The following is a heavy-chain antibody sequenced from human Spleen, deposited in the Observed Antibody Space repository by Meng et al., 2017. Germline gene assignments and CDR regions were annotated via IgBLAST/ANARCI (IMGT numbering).Heavy chain of an antibody. D-gene: IGHD4-11*01. CDR3: ARGPTTMAHDFDY. V-gene: IGHV4-34*01. J-gene: IGHJ4*02. CDR1: GGSFSDYY. Sequence: QVQPRRWGAGLCQPSRTLSLPCVVSGGSFSDYYWSWILQPPGKGLEWIGEINHSGSTNYNPSLESRATISVDTSQNNLSLKLSSVTAADSAVYYCARGPTTMAHDFDYWGQGTLVTVSS. CDR2: INHSGST.